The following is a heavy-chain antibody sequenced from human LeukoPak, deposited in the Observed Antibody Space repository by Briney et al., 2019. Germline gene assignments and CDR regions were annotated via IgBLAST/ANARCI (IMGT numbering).Heavy chain of an antibody. CDR2: ISGSGGST. D-gene: IGHD3-10*01. V-gene: IGHV3-23*01. Sequence: PGGSLRLSCAASGFTFSSYAMSWVRQAPGKGLEWVSAISGSGGSTYYADSVKGRFTISRDNSKNTLYLQMNSLRAEDTAVYYCATLDGSGLTYDAFVIWGQGTMVTVSS. CDR1: GFTFSSYA. CDR3: ATLDGSGLTYDAFVI. J-gene: IGHJ3*02.